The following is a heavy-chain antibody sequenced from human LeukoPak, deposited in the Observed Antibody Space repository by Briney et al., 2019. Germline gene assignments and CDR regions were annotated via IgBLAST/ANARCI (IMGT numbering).Heavy chain of an antibody. J-gene: IGHJ4*02. D-gene: IGHD6-13*01. V-gene: IGHV1-2*02. CDR3: ATSSSWYVPFDY. CDR2: INPNSGGT. CDR1: VYTFTGYY. Sequence: ASVKVSCKASVYTFTGYYMHWVRQAPGQGLEWMGWINPNSGGTNYAQKFQGRVTMTRDTSISTAYMELSRLRSDDTSVYYCATSSSWYVPFDYWGQGTLVTVSS.